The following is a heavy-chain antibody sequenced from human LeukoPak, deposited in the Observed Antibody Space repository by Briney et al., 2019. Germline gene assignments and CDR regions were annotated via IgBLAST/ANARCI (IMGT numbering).Heavy chain of an antibody. CDR3: AKDPYRVIVATGNYLDP. D-gene: IGHD2-21*01. CDR2: ISNDGSNI. V-gene: IGHV3-30*18. J-gene: IGHJ5*02. CDR1: GFTFSSYG. Sequence: SGGSLRLSCATSGFTFSSYGMHWVRQVPGKGLEWVAVISNDGSNIQYGDSAKGQFTISRDNSKNTVFLHMNSLRSEDTAVYYCAKDPYRVIVATGNYLDPWGQGTLVTVSS.